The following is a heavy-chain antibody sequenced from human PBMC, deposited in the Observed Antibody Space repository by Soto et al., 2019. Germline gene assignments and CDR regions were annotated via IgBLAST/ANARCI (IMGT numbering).Heavy chain of an antibody. J-gene: IGHJ5*02. CDR2: INHSGST. CDR1: GGSFSGYY. V-gene: IGHV4-34*01. Sequence: PSETLSLTCAVYGGSFSGYYWSWIRQPPGKGLEWIGEINHSGSTNYNPSLKSRVTISVDTSKNQFSLKLSSVTAADTAVYYCARDRGEGHLDTITWLDPWGQGTLVTVSS. D-gene: IGHD5-18*01. CDR3: ARDRGEGHLDTITWLDP.